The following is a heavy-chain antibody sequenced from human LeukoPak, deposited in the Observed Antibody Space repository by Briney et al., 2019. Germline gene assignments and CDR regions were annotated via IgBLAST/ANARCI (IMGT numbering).Heavy chain of an antibody. CDR2: IKQDGSEK. CDR1: GFTFSSYW. J-gene: IGHJ3*02. D-gene: IGHD5-12*01. V-gene: IGHV3-7*01. CDR3: ARIRDIATRRNAFDI. Sequence: GGSLRLSCAASGFTFSSYWMSWVRQAPGKGLEWVANIKQDGSEKYYVDSVKGRFTISRDNAKNSLYLQMNSLRAEDTAVYYCARIRDIATRRNAFDIWGQGTMVTVSS.